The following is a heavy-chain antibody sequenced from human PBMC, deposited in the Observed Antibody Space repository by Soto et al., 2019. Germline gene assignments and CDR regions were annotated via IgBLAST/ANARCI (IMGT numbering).Heavy chain of an antibody. Sequence: GGSLRLSCAASGFTFNIAAIHWVRQASGKGLEWVGLIRNKANGYATAYAPSVKGRITVSRDDSKNMAFLEMNSLKTEDTAVYYCARAYCSSTSCHDYWGQGTLVTVSS. J-gene: IGHJ4*02. CDR3: ARAYCSSTSCHDY. V-gene: IGHV3-73*01. D-gene: IGHD2-2*01. CDR2: IRNKANGYAT. CDR1: GFTFNIAA.